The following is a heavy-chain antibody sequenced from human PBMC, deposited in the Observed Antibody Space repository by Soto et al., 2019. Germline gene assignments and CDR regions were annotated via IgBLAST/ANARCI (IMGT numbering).Heavy chain of an antibody. CDR3: AKGGGYCSGGSCYSGYYYGMDV. Sequence: PGGSLRLSCAASGFTFDDYAMHWVRQAPGKGLEWVSLISWDGGSTYYADSVKGRFTISRDNSKNSLCLQMNSLRAEDTALYYCAKGGGYCSGGSCYSGYYYGMDVWGQGTTVTVSS. D-gene: IGHD2-15*01. CDR1: GFTFDDYA. V-gene: IGHV3-43D*04. J-gene: IGHJ6*02. CDR2: ISWDGGST.